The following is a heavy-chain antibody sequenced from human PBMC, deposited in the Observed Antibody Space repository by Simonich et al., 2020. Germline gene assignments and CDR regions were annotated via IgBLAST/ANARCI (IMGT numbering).Heavy chain of an antibody. Sequence: EVQLVESGGGLVKPGGSLRLSCAAPVFPFSSYSMNWVRQGPGKGREWVASISSSSSYIYYADSVKGRFTISRDNAKNSLYLQMNSLRAEDTAVYYCARANERDYWGQGTLVTVSS. J-gene: IGHJ4*02. V-gene: IGHV3-21*01. CDR2: ISSSSSYI. CDR3: ARANERDY. CDR1: VFPFSSYS. D-gene: IGHD1-1*01.